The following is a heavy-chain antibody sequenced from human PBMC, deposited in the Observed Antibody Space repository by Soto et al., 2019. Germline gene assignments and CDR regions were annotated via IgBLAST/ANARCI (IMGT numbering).Heavy chain of an antibody. CDR1: GGTFSSYA. CDR2: IIPIFGTA. V-gene: IGHV1-69*06. J-gene: IGHJ3*02. CDR3: ARYRTYYYDSSGYRKAFDI. D-gene: IGHD3-22*01. Sequence: SVKVSCKASGGTFSSYAISWVRQAPGQGPEWMGGIIPIFGTANYAQKFQGRVTITADKSTSTAYMELSSLRSEDTAVYYCARYRTYYYDSSGYRKAFDIWGQGTMVTVSS.